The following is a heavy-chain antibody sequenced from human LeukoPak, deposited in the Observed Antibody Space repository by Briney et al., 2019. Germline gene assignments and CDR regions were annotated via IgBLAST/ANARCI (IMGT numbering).Heavy chain of an antibody. V-gene: IGHV3-23*01. CDR1: GFTFSSYA. D-gene: IGHD3-3*01. CDR2: ISGSGGRT. Sequence: GASLRLSCAASGFTFSSYAMRWVRQAPGKGLEWVSAISGSGGRTYYADSVKGRFTISRDNSKNTLYLQMNSLRAEDTAVYYCAKDLRDFWSGFWFDPWGQGTLVTVSS. J-gene: IGHJ5*02. CDR3: AKDLRDFWSGFWFDP.